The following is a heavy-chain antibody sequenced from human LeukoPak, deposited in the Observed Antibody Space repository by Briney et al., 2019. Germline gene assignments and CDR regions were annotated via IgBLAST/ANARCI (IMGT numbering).Heavy chain of an antibody. Sequence: ASVKVSCKASGGTFSSYAISWVRQAPGQGLEWTGRIIPILGIANYAQKFQGRVTMTRDTSTSTVYMELSSLRSEDTAVYYCATAKFGGNSYFDYWGQGTLVTVSS. CDR1: GGTFSSYA. CDR2: IIPILGIA. D-gene: IGHD4-23*01. V-gene: IGHV1-69*04. CDR3: ATAKFGGNSYFDY. J-gene: IGHJ4*02.